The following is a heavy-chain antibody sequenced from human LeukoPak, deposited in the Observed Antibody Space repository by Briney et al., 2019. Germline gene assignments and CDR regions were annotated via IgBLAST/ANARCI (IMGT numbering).Heavy chain of an antibody. J-gene: IGHJ2*01. CDR3: ARTITIFGVVIDWYFDL. D-gene: IGHD3-3*01. Sequence: PSETLSLXCAVSSYSISSGYYWGWIRQPPGKGLEWIGSIYHSGSTYYNPSLKSRVTISVDTSKNQFSLKLSSVTAADTAVYYCARTITIFGVVIDWYFDLWGPGTLVTVSS. CDR2: IYHSGST. V-gene: IGHV4-38-2*01. CDR1: SYSISSGYY.